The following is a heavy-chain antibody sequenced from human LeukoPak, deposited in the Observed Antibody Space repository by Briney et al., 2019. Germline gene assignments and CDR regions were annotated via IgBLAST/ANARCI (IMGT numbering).Heavy chain of an antibody. Sequence: PSETLSLTCAVYGGSFSGYYWSWIRQPPGKGLEWIGEINHSGSTNYNSSLKSRVTISVDTSKNQFSLKLSSVTAADTAVYYCARAKKLIAAAGTGNYYYYGMDVWGQGTTVTVSS. J-gene: IGHJ6*02. CDR2: INHSGST. CDR1: GGSFSGYY. CDR3: ARAKKLIAAAGTGNYYYYGMDV. V-gene: IGHV4-34*01. D-gene: IGHD6-13*01.